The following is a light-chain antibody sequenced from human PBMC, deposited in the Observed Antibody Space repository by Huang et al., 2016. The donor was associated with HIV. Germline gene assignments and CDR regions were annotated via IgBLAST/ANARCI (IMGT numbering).Light chain of an antibody. CDR3: QSRSTWPPIT. CDR1: QSVSNY. CDR2: DAS. Sequence: EILLTQSPATLSLSPGERVTLSCRANQSVSNYLAWYQQKPGQAPRLLIYDASNRATDSPARFSGTGSVTDFTLTISSLEPEDCAVYFCQSRSTWPPITFGQGTRLEIK. J-gene: IGKJ5*01. V-gene: IGKV3-11*01.